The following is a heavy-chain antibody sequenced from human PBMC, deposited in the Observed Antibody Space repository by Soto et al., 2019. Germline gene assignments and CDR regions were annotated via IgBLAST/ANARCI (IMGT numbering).Heavy chain of an antibody. V-gene: IGHV1-18*01. CDR3: ARDRVYTGGSDADY. CDR1: GYTFSNYA. D-gene: IGHD2-8*02. Sequence: QVHLVQSGAEVKKPGSSVSVSCKTSGYTFSNYASSWVRQAPGQGLEWMGWINTGSGYTNYEHDRVTMTKDASTYTAYLEVTSLRSDATAIYYCARDRVYTGGSDADYWGQGTLVTASS. J-gene: IGHJ4*02. CDR2: INTGSGYT.